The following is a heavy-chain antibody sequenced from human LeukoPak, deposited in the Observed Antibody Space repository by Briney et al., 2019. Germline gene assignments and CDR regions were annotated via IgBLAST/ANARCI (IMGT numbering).Heavy chain of an antibody. J-gene: IGHJ6*03. D-gene: IGHD2-21*02. CDR3: VRASHIVVVTAIPQGYYYYMDV. CDR1: GFTFSDYY. V-gene: IGHV3-11*04. CDR2: ISSSSSTI. Sequence: GGSLRLSCAASGFTFSDYYMSWIRQAPGKGLEWVSYISSSSSTIYYADPLKGRFTISRDNAKSSLYLQMNSLRAEDTAVYYCVRASHIVVVTAIPQGYYYYMDVWGKGTTVTVSS.